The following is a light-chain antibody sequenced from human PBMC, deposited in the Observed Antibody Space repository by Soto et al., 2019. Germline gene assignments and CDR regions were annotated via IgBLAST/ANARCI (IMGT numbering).Light chain of an antibody. V-gene: IGLV1-44*01. CDR2: SNN. CDR3: RAWDDALNAWV. J-gene: IGLJ3*02. CDR1: TSKIGSNT. Sequence: QSVLTQPPSASGTPGQTVTISCSGGTSKIGSNTINWYQHLPGMAPKLLIYSNNQRPSGVPDRFSGSKSGTSASLAISRLRSEDEADFYCRAWDDALNAWVFGGGTKVTVL.